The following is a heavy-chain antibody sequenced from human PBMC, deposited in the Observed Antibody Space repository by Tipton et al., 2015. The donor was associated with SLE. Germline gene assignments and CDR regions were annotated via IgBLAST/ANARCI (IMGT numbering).Heavy chain of an antibody. CDR2: IYPGDSDI. J-gene: IGHJ4*02. V-gene: IGHV5-51*01. D-gene: IGHD3-10*01. CDR1: GYSFTNYW. CDR3: ARQSMVQGVIIFDY. Sequence: VQLVQSGAEVRKPGESLKISCKASGYSFTNYWIGWVRQMPGKGLEWMGIIYPGDSDIRYSPSFQGHVTISADKSITTAYLQWSSLKASDTAMYYCARQSMVQGVIIFDYWGQGTLVTVSS.